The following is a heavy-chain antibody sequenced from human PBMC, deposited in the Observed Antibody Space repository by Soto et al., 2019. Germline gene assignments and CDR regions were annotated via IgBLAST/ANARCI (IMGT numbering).Heavy chain of an antibody. D-gene: IGHD3-16*01. J-gene: IGHJ5*02. CDR3: VREGGDNWLDP. CDR2: IYYSGST. Sequence: SETLSLTCSVSGGSISSGDYYWSWIRQPPGKGLEWIGYIYYSGSTFYNPSLKNRVTISLDTSKIQFSLKLSSVTAADTAVYYCVREGGDNWLDPWGQGTLGIVSS. V-gene: IGHV4-30-4*01. CDR1: GGSISSGDYY.